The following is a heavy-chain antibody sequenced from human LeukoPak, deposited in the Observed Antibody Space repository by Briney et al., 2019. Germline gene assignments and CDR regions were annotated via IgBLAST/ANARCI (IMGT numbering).Heavy chain of an antibody. Sequence: SGPTLVNPTQTLTLTCTFSGFSLNTRDMNVAWILQPPGKALEWLALIRWTDEKSYSPSLKNRLTITKDPSENQVVLTLANMDPVDTATYFCARDFDWSIAYWAQGSAVRVSS. CDR2: IRWTDEK. CDR1: GFSLNTRDMN. CDR3: ARDFDWSIAY. V-gene: IGHV2-5*01. J-gene: IGHJ4*02. D-gene: IGHD3-9*01.